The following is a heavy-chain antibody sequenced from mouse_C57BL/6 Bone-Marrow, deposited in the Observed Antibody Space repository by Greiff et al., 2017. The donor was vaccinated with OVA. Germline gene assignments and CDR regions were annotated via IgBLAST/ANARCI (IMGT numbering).Heavy chain of an antibody. Sequence: EVKVVESGGDLVKPGGSLKLSCAASGFTFSSYGMSWVRQTPDKRLEWVATISSGGSYTYYPDSVKGRFTISRDNAKNTLYLQMSSLKSEDTAMYYCARDGHYGWYFDVGGTGTTVTVSS. CDR3: ARDGHYGWYFDV. J-gene: IGHJ1*03. V-gene: IGHV5-6*01. CDR2: ISSGGSYT. CDR1: GFTFSSYG. D-gene: IGHD2-3*01.